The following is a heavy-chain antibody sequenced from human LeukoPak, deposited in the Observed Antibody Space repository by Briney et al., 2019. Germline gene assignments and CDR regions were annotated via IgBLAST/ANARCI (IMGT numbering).Heavy chain of an antibody. D-gene: IGHD3-9*01. CDR2: IRYSGST. J-gene: IGHJ5*02. CDR3: ARHWTISAPHLLDRGGGFDP. V-gene: IGHV4-39*01. Sequence: WETLSLTCNVSGGSISSNTYFWGWIRRPPGKGLEWIGSIRYSGSTYYNPSLKSRVTISVDTSKNQFSLKLSSVTAADTAVYYCARHWTISAPHLLDRGGGFDPWGQGTLVTVSS. CDR1: GGSISSNTYF.